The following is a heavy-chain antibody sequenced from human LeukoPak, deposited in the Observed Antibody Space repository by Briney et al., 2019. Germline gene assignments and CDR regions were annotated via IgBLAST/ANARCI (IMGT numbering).Heavy chain of an antibody. V-gene: IGHV1-46*01. CDR1: GYTFTSYY. D-gene: IGHD2-2*01. CDR3: ARDPPYCSSTSCYPHNYFDY. CDR2: INPSGGST. Sequence: GASVKVSCMASGYTFTSYYMHWVRQAPGQGLEWMGIINPSGGSTSYAQKFQGRVTMTRDTSTSTVYMELSSLRSEDTAVYYCARDPPYCSSTSCYPHNYFDYWGQGTLVTVSS. J-gene: IGHJ4*02.